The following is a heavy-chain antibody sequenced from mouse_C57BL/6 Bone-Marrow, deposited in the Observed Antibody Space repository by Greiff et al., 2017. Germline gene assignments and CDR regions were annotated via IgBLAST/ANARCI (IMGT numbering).Heavy chain of an antibody. D-gene: IGHD2-4*01. Sequence: QVQLQQSGAELVKPGASVKISCKASGYAFSSYWMNWVKQRPGKGLEWIGQIYPGDGDTNYNGKFKGKATLTADKSSSTASMQLSSLTSEDSAVYFCARSGITTRYFDYWGQGTTLTVSS. CDR2: IYPGDGDT. CDR3: ARSGITTRYFDY. V-gene: IGHV1-80*01. J-gene: IGHJ2*01. CDR1: GYAFSSYW.